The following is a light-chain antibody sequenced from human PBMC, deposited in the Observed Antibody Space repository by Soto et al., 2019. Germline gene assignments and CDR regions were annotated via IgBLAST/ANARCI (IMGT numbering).Light chain of an antibody. CDR2: DTS. V-gene: IGKV3-15*01. J-gene: IGKJ5*01. CDR3: QQYNTWRSIT. Sequence: EIVMTQSPATLSVSPGERANLSCRASQSVSNKLAWYQHKPGQAPRVLIYDTSTRAAGIPARFSGSGSGTDFTLTISSLQYEDFAVYYCQQYNTWRSITFGQGTRLESK. CDR1: QSVSNK.